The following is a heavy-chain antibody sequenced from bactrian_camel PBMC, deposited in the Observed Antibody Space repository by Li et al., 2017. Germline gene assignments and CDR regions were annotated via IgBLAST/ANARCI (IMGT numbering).Heavy chain of an antibody. V-gene: IGHV3S26*01. CDR3: ASTPWIVRGYCRTARRLEPLFTF. CDR1: GYTYSGHC. Sequence: HVQLVESGGGSVQAGGSLRLSCAFSGYTYSGHCMGWFRQAPGKEREGVAVIAGSGSPGYADSVKGRFTISKDNVNNTLDLEMTDLRPEDTDVYYCASTPWIVRGYCRTARRLEPLFTFWGQGTQVTVS. J-gene: IGHJ4*01. CDR2: VIAGSGSP. D-gene: IGHD8*01.